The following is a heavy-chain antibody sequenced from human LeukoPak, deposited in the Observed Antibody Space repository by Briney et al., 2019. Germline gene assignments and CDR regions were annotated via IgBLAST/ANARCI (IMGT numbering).Heavy chain of an antibody. V-gene: IGHV3-48*03. D-gene: IGHD2-8*01. Sequence: GGSLRLSCAASGFTFSGYEMHWVRQAPGKGLEWVSYISKSGRTIYYADSVKGRFTISRDNAKNSLYLQMNSLRAEDTAVYYCAREERYCTNGVCPGAFDYWGQGTLVTVSS. CDR2: ISKSGRTI. CDR3: AREERYCTNGVCPGAFDY. CDR1: GFTFSGYE. J-gene: IGHJ4*02.